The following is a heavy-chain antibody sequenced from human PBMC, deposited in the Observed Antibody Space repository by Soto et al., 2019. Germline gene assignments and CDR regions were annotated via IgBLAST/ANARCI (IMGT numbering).Heavy chain of an antibody. V-gene: IGHV3-73*01. CDR3: SGNYNYYYYGMDV. J-gene: IGHJ6*02. Sequence: QPGGSLRLSCAASGFTFSGSAMHWVRQASGKGLEWVGRIRSKANSYATAYAASVKGRFTISRDDSKNTAYLQMNSLKTEDTAVYYCSGNYNYYYYGMDVWGQGTTVTVSS. CDR2: IRSKANSYAT. CDR1: GFTFSGSA. D-gene: IGHD1-7*01.